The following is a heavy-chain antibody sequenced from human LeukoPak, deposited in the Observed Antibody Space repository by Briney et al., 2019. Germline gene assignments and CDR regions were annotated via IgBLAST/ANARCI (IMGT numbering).Heavy chain of an antibody. CDR1: GYTFTGYY. CDR3: ARDGGWRGYSYGFSDY. CDR2: INPNSGGT. J-gene: IGHJ4*02. D-gene: IGHD5-18*01. Sequence: AASVKVSCKASGYTFTGYYMHWVRQAPGQGLEWMGWINPNSGGTNYAQKFQGRVTMTRDTSISTAYMGLSRLRSDDTAVYYCARDGGWRGYSYGFSDYWGQGTLVTVSS. V-gene: IGHV1-2*02.